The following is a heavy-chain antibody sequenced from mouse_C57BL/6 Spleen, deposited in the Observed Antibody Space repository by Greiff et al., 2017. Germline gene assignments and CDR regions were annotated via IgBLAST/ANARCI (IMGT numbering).Heavy chain of an antibody. CDR1: GYTFNGYW. V-gene: IGHV1-55*01. Sequence: VQLQQSGAELVKPGASVKMSCKASGYTFNGYWITWVKQRPGQGLEWIGYIYPGSGSTHYTEKFKSKATLTVHTSSSTAYMQLSSLTSEDSAVYYCASGAEDDAMDYWNQGTSVTVS. J-gene: IGHJ4*01. CDR3: ASGAEDDAMDY. CDR2: IYPGSGST.